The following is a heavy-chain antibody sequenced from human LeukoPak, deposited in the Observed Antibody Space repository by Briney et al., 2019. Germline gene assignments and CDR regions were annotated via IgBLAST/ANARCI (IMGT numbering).Heavy chain of an antibody. CDR1: GGSISGYY. Sequence: SETLSLTCTVSGGSISGYYWSWIRQPPGKGLEWIGEINHSGSTNYNPSLKSRVTISVDTSKNQFSLKLSSVTAADTTVYYCARVMERPGGFDYWGQGTLVTVSS. J-gene: IGHJ4*02. CDR2: INHSGST. V-gene: IGHV4-34*01. CDR3: ARVMERPGGFDY. D-gene: IGHD1-1*01.